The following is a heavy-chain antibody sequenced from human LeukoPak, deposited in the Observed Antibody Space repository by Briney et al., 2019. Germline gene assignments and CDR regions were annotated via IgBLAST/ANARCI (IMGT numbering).Heavy chain of an antibody. J-gene: IGHJ4*02. D-gene: IGHD4-17*01. Sequence: PGRSLRLSCAASGFTFDDYAMHWVRQAPGKGLEWVSGISWNSGSIGYADSVKGRFTISRDNAKNSLYLQMDSLRAEDMASYYSAKDIRGYGDAIDYWGQGTLVTVSS. CDR2: ISWNSGSI. CDR1: GFTFDDYA. CDR3: AKDIRGYGDAIDY. V-gene: IGHV3-9*03.